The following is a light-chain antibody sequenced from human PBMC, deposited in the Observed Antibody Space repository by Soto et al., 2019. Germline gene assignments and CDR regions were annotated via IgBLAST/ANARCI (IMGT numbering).Light chain of an antibody. V-gene: IGKV3-20*01. Sequence: IVLTLSPGTRKITPGERATLACRASQSVSSSYLAWYPQKPGQTPRPIIYGAYSRATGIPDRFSASGSGTDCTLTIRRLEPEEVSLYDFQEYLNSWPTIGRGTKVDIK. CDR3: QEYLNSWPT. CDR1: QSVSSSY. J-gene: IGKJ4*02. CDR2: GAY.